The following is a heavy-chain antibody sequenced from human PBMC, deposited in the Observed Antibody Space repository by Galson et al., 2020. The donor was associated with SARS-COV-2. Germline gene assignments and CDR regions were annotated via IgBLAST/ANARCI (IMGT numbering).Heavy chain of an antibody. CDR2: ISFDGINR. V-gene: IGHV3-30*04. CDR1: GFTFRYYA. CDR3: ARDPGCSAGRCYFYHSMDV. J-gene: IGHJ6*02. D-gene: IGHD2-15*01. Sequence: GGSLRLSCVASGFTFRYYAMHWVRQAPGKGLEWLAVISFDGINRFYEDSLKGRFTISRDKSRDTLYLDMNSLRVEDTAVYYCARDPGCSAGRCYFYHSMDVWGQGATVTVSS.